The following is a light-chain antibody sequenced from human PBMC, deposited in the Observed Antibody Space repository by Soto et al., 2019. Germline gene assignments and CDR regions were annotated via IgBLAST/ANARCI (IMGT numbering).Light chain of an antibody. CDR1: QSISDN. V-gene: IGKV3-15*01. CDR3: QQYNNWPPFT. J-gene: IGKJ4*01. Sequence: EIVLQQFLGTLSLSPGARSTLSGRASQSISDNLAWYQQRPGQAPRLLIYGASTRATGIPARFSGGWSGTEFTLTISSLQSEDLAVYYCQQYNNWPPFTFGGGTKVDIK. CDR2: GAS.